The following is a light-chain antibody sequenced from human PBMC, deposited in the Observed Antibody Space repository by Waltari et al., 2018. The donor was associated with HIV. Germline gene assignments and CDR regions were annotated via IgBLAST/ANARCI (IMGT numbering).Light chain of an antibody. CDR2: WAS. Sequence: DIVFTQYPLSLDVYLGAMATTQCKPSQNVCYCSHYRNNLSWYQQKAGLPPKLIISWASSRQSGVPDRFSGSGAGTDFTLTISSLQAEDVAVYFCQQTYTMPPTFGGGTKVEIK. CDR1: QNVCYCSHYRNN. CDR3: QQTYTMPPT. V-gene: IGKV4-1*01. J-gene: IGKJ4*01.